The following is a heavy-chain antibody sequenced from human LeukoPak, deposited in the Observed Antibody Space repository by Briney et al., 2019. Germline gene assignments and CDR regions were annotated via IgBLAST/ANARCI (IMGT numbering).Heavy chain of an antibody. V-gene: IGHV3-23*01. CDR2: ISGSGGST. CDR3: AKSKTPYCSSTNCLMFDY. Sequence: GGSLRLSCAASGFTFSSYAMSWVRQAPGKGLEWVSGISGSGGSTYDADSVKGRFTISRDNSKNTLYLQMNSLRAEDTAVYYCAKSKTPYCSSTNCLMFDYWGQGALVAVSS. CDR1: GFTFSSYA. J-gene: IGHJ4*02. D-gene: IGHD2-2*01.